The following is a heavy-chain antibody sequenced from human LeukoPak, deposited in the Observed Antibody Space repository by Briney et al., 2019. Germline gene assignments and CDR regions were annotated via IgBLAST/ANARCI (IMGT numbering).Heavy chain of an antibody. J-gene: IGHJ4*02. CDR2: IRSKAYGGTT. D-gene: IGHD2-2*01. V-gene: IGHV3-49*03. CDR3: TRESDCSSTSCYVGYFDY. CDR1: GFTFGDYA. Sequence: GGSLRLSCTASGFTFGDYAMSWFRQAPGKGLEWVGFIRSKAYGGTTEYAASVKGRFTISRDDSRSIAYLQMNSLKTEDTAVYYCTRESDCSSTSCYVGYFDYWGQGTLVTVSS.